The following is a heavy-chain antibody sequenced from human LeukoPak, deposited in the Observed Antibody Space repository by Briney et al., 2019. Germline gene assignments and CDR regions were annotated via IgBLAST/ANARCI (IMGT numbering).Heavy chain of an antibody. CDR2: ISWNSGSI. J-gene: IGHJ4*02. CDR3: AKARRQWLADG. CDR1: GFTFDDYA. Sequence: GRSLRLSCAASGFTFDDYAMHWVRQAPGKGLEWVSGISWNSGSIGYADSVKGRFTISRDNSKNTLYLQMNSLRAEDTAVYYCAKARRQWLADGWGQGTLVTVSS. V-gene: IGHV3-9*01. D-gene: IGHD6-19*01.